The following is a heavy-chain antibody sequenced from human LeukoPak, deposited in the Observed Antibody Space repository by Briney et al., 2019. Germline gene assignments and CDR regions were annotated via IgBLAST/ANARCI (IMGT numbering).Heavy chain of an antibody. CDR1: GLSFSRYW. CDR3: AKLGFLTGSFDS. Sequence: GGSLRLSCAASGLSFSRYWMSWVRQAPGKGLEWVSSLSHSGGSAYYTDSVKGRFTISRDNSKNTLYLHMNSLRVGDTAVYFCAKLGFLTGSFDSWGQGTLVSVSS. D-gene: IGHD3-9*01. V-gene: IGHV3-23*01. J-gene: IGHJ4*02. CDR2: LSHSGGSA.